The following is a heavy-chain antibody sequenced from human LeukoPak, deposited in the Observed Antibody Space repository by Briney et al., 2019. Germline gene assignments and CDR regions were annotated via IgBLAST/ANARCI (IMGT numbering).Heavy chain of an antibody. CDR2: ISSSGSTI. J-gene: IGHJ4*02. D-gene: IGHD3-10*01. CDR1: GFTFRDYY. V-gene: IGHV3-11*04. Sequence: GGSLRLSCAASGFTFRDYYMSWIRQAPGKGLEWVSYISSSGSTIYYADSVKGRFTISRDNAKNSLYLQMNSLRAEDTAVYYCARQRLLWFRGRNAEFDYWGQGPWSPSPQ. CDR3: ARQRLLWFRGRNAEFDY.